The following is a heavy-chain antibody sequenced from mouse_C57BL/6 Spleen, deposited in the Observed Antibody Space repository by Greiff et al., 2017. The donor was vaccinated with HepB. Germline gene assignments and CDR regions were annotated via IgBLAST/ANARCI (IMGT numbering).Heavy chain of an antibody. Sequence: EVQRVESGGGLVQSGRSLRLSCATSGFTFSDFYMEWVRQAPGKGLEWIAASRNKANDYTTEYSASVKGRFIVSRDTSQSILYLQMNALRAEDTAIYYCARDAGPHWYFDVWGTGTTVTVSS. V-gene: IGHV7-1*01. CDR1: GFTFSDFY. J-gene: IGHJ1*03. CDR2: SRNKANDYTT. CDR3: ARDAGPHWYFDV.